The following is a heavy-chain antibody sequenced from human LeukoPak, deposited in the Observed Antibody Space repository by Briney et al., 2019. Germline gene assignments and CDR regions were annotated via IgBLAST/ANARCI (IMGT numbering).Heavy chain of an antibody. CDR2: VFTSGIISGNT. CDR1: GDSISSSSYY. J-gene: IGHJ3*02. V-gene: IGHV4-61*02. Sequence: SETLSLTCTVSGDSISSSSYYWSWIRQPPGKGLEWIGRVFTSGIISGNTNYNPSLKSRVTMSVDTSKNQFSLKLTSVTAADTAVYYCARDRYYYDSSSYYSAFETWGQGTMVTVSS. D-gene: IGHD3-22*01. CDR3: ARDRYYYDSSSYYSAFET.